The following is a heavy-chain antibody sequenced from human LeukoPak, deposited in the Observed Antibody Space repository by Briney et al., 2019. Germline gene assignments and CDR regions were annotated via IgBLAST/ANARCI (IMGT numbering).Heavy chain of an antibody. CDR3: ARVPTVTDFDY. Sequence: GASVKVSCKASGYTFTSYGVNWVRQATGQGLEWMGWMNPNSGNTGYAQKFQGRVTMTRNTSISTAYMELSSLRSEDTAVYYCARVPTVTDFDYWGQGTLVTVSS. CDR2: MNPNSGNT. D-gene: IGHD4-17*01. J-gene: IGHJ4*02. V-gene: IGHV1-8*01. CDR1: GYTFTSYG.